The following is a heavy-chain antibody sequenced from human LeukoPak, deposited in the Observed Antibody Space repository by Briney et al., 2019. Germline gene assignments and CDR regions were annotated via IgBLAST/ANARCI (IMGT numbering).Heavy chain of an antibody. J-gene: IGHJ5*02. V-gene: IGHV3-30*18. CDR2: ISYDGSNK. D-gene: IGHD6-19*01. Sequence: PGGSLRLYCAASGFTFSSYGMHWVRQAPGKGLEWVAVISYDGSNKYYADSVKGRFTISRDNSENTLYLQMNSLRAEDTAVYYCVKALHDNSGFDPWGQGTLVTVSS. CDR3: VKALHDNSGFDP. CDR1: GFTFSSYG.